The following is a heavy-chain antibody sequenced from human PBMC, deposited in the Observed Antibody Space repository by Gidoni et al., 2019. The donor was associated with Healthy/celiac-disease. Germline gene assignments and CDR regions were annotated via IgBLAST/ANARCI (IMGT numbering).Heavy chain of an antibody. J-gene: IGHJ4*02. V-gene: IGHV3-30*04. CDR3: ARGRIVGAKAFDY. Sequence: QVQLVESGGGVVQPGRSLRLSCAASGFTFSSYAMHWVRQAPGKGLEWVAVISYDGSNKYYADSVKGRFTISRDNSKNTLDLQMNSLRAEDTAVYYCARGRIVGAKAFDYWGQGTLVTVSS. CDR2: ISYDGSNK. CDR1: GFTFSSYA. D-gene: IGHD1-26*01.